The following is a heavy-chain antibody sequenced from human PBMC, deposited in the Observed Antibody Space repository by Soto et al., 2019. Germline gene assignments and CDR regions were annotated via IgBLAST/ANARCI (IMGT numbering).Heavy chain of an antibody. D-gene: IGHD4-17*01. J-gene: IGHJ3*02. Sequence: QVQLQESGPGLVKPSETLSLTCTVSGGSISRYYWSWIRQPPGKGLEWIGYINYSGSTNYNPSLKSRVTISVDTSKNQFSLKLTSVTAAETAVYYCARDFYGGNADDAFDIWGQGTMVTVSS. CDR3: ARDFYGGNADDAFDI. V-gene: IGHV4-59*08. CDR1: GGSISRYY. CDR2: INYSGST.